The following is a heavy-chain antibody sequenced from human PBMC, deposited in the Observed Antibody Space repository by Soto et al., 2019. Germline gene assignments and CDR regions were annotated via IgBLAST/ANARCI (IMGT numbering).Heavy chain of an antibody. CDR1: GYSFSTYW. D-gene: IGHD5-12*01. CDR2: IYPGDSDT. CDR3: ARHSLATQPGDY. V-gene: IGHV5-51*01. J-gene: IGHJ4*02. Sequence: GESLKISCKASGYSFSTYWIAWVRQRPGKGLDWMGIIYPGDSDTRYSPSFQGQVTISVDNSIDTAYLEWTTLRASDSATYYCARHSLATQPGDYWGQGTRVTV.